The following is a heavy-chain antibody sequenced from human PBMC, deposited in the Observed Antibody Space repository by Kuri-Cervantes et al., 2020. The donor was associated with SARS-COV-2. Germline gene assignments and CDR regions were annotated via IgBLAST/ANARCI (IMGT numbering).Heavy chain of an antibody. D-gene: IGHD1-26*01. V-gene: IGHV4-59*01. J-gene: IGHJ4*02. CDR1: GGSISTYC. CDR2: LYYSGST. Sequence: SETLSLTCTVSGGSISTYCWSWIRQPPGKGLEWIGYLYYSGSTNYNPSLKSRVTISLDTSKNQFSLKLSSVTAADTAVYYCATGSYYVAYDYWGQGTLVTVSS. CDR3: ATGSYYVAYDY.